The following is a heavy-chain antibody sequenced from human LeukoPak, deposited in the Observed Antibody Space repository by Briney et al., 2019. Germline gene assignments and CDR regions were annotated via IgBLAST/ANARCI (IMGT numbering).Heavy chain of an antibody. D-gene: IGHD5-18*01. CDR1: GFSVSSNY. CDR3: AKGPPDTVQYFQH. J-gene: IGHJ1*01. V-gene: IGHV3-53*05. CDR2: IYGGGST. Sequence: GGSLRLSCAASGFSVSSNYMSWVRQAPGKGLEWVSVIYGGGSTYYADSVKGRFTISRDNSKNTLYLQMNRLRAEDTAVYYCAKGPPDTVQYFQHWGQGTLVTVSS.